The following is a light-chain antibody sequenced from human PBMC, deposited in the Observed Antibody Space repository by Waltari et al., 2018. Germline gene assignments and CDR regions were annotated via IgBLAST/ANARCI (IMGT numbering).Light chain of an antibody. V-gene: IGLV2-8*01. CDR2: EAT. CDR1: SSDVGGINF. Sequence: QSALTQPPSASGSPGQSVTIPCTGTSSDVGGINFFSWYQQYPGQAPKVIIYEATKRPSGVPDRFSGSKSGNTASLTVSGLQAEDEADYYCSSYGNRNVVFGGGTKVTVL. J-gene: IGLJ2*01. CDR3: SSYGNRNVV.